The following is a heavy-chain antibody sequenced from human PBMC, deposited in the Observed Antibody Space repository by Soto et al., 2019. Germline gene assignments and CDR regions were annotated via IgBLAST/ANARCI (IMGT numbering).Heavy chain of an antibody. CDR1: EGCISTYY. V-gene: IGHV4-4*07. D-gene: IGHD3-3*01. J-gene: IGHJ4*02. CDR2: VFTSGTT. CDR3: ERDNSGFWGGYFDS. Sequence: ESLSLTSTVAEGCISTYYWSWIRQPAGKELEWIGHVFTSGTTNYTPSLKSRVSMSLDTAKNQFSLKLRSVTAADTAVYYGERDNSGFWGGYFDSWGQGKLVTV.